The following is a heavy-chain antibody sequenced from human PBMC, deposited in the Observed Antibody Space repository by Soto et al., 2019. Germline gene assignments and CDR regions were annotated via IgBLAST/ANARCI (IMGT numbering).Heavy chain of an antibody. D-gene: IGHD5-12*01. CDR3: ARTAGGYDLYFDL. CDR2: INHSGST. J-gene: IGHJ2*01. CDR1: GGSFSGYD. Sequence: QVQLQQWGAGLLKPSETLSLTCAVYGGSFSGYDWSWIRQPPGKGLEWIGEINHSGSTNYNPSLKSRVTISVDTSKTQFSLKLSSVTAADTDVYYCARTAGGYDLYFDLWGRGTLVTVAS. V-gene: IGHV4-34*01.